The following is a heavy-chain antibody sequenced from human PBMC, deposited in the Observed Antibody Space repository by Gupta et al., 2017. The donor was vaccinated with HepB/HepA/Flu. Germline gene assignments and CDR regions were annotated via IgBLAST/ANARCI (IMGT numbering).Heavy chain of an antibody. CDR2: ISYDGSNK. J-gene: IGHJ6*02. D-gene: IGHD2-2*01. CDR3: AKETSAAHQFFYGLDV. Sequence: VTLISYDGSNKFYADSVKGRFTISRDNSKNTLDLQMNSLRAEDTAVYYCAKETSAAHQFFYGLDVWGQGTPVTVSS. V-gene: IGHV3-30*18.